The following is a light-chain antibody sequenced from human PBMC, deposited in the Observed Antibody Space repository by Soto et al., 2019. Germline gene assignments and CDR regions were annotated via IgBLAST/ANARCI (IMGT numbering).Light chain of an antibody. CDR3: QQYNTYRWT. V-gene: IGKV1-5*01. J-gene: IGKJ1*01. CDR1: QSISNW. Sequence: DIQMTQSPSTLSASVGDRVTVTCRASQSISNWLAWYQQKPGEAPKLLIYDASTLQGGVPSRFSGSGSETEFTLTINSLQPDDSATYYCQQYNTYRWTFGQGTKVDIK. CDR2: DAS.